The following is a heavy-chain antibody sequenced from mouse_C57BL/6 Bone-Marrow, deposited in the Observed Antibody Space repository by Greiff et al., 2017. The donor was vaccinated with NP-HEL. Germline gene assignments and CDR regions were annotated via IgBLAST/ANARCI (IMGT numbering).Heavy chain of an antibody. V-gene: IGHV5-4*01. Sequence: EVQLVESGGGLVKPGGSLKLSCAASGFTFSSYAMSWVRQSPDKRLEWVATISDGGSYTYYPDNVKGRFTISRDNAKNNLYLQMSHLKSEDTAMYYCARDRDYYGSTWFAYWGQGTLVTVSA. CDR3: ARDRDYYGSTWFAY. CDR1: GFTFSSYA. CDR2: ISDGGSYT. D-gene: IGHD1-1*01. J-gene: IGHJ3*01.